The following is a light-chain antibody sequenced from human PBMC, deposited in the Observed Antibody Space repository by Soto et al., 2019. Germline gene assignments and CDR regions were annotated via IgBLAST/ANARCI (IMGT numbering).Light chain of an antibody. CDR1: QSITTW. CDR3: QQYHSYSAHT. V-gene: IGKV1-5*01. Sequence: DIQMTQSPSALSASIGDRVTITCRASQSITTWLAWYQHKPGKAPKLLIYDASSLESGVPSRFSGSGSGTKVTLTISSLQPDDVATYYCQQYHSYSAHTFGQGTKLEIK. CDR2: DAS. J-gene: IGKJ2*01.